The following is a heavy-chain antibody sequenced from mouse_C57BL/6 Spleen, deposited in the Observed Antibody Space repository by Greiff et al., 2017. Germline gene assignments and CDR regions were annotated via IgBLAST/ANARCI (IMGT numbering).Heavy chain of an antibody. J-gene: IGHJ1*03. CDR2: IYPRSGNT. CDR1: GYTFTSYG. V-gene: IGHV1-81*01. CDR3: ARGDGSSPYRYFDV. D-gene: IGHD1-1*01. Sequence: VKLVESGAELARPGASVKLSCKASGYTFTSYGISWVKQRTGQGLEWIGEIYPRSGNTYYNEKFKGKATLTADKSSSTAYMELRSLTSEDSAVYFCARGDGSSPYRYFDVWGTGTTVTVSS.